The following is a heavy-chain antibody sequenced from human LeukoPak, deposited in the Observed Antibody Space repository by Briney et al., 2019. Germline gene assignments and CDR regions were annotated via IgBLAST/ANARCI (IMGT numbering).Heavy chain of an antibody. CDR3: AKADGYRRFDY. J-gene: IGHJ4*02. D-gene: IGHD5-24*01. CDR1: GFTFSSYW. V-gene: IGHV3-74*01. Sequence: GGSLRLSCAASGFTFSSYWMHWVRQAPGKGLVWVSHINSDGSSTSYADSVKGRFTISRDNAKNTLYLQMNSLRAEDTAVYYCAKADGYRRFDYWGQGTLVTVSS. CDR2: INSDGSST.